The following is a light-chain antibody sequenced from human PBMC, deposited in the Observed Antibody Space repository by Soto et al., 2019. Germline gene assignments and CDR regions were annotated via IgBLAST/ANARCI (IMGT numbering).Light chain of an antibody. CDR2: DVS. CDR1: SSDVGGYNY. Sequence: QSALTQPASVSGSPGQSITISCTGTSSDVGGYNYVSWYQQHPGKAPKLMIYDVSNRPSGVSNRFSGSKSGNTASLPISXXXXXXEADYYXSXXXXXXXXFGXGT. CDR3: SXXXXXXXX. V-gene: IGLV2-14*01. J-gene: IGLJ3*02.